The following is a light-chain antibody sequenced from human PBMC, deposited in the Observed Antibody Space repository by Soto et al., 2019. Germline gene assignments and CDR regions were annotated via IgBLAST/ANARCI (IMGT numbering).Light chain of an antibody. CDR1: QSVSSSY. J-gene: IGKJ5*01. Sequence: EIVLTQSPGTLSFSPGERATLSCSASQSVSSSYLAWYQQKPGQAPRLLIYDASNRATGIPARFSGSGSGTDFTLTISSLEPEDFAVYYCQQRSNWPPTFGQGTRLEIK. V-gene: IGKV3-11*01. CDR3: QQRSNWPPT. CDR2: DAS.